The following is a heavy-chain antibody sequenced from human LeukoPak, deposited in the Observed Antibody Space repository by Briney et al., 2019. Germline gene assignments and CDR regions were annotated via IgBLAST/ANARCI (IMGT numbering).Heavy chain of an antibody. CDR2: INAGNGNT. Sequence: GASVKVSCKASGYTFTSYAMHWVRQAPGQRLEWMGWINAGNGNTKYSQKFQGRVTITRDTSASTAYMELSSLRSEDTAVYYCARPPVAGKNDFDYWGQGTLVTVSS. CDR3: ARPPVAGKNDFDY. V-gene: IGHV1-3*01. J-gene: IGHJ4*02. CDR1: GYTFTSYA. D-gene: IGHD6-19*01.